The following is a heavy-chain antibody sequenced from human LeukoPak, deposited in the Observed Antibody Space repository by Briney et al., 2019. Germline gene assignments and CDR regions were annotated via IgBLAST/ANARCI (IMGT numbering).Heavy chain of an antibody. CDR1: GYTFTSYD. CDR3: ARDIVVVPAAIGANQKYYYYYGMDV. V-gene: IGHV1-8*01. CDR2: MNPNSGNT. D-gene: IGHD2-2*01. Sequence: ASVKVSCKASGYTFTSYDINWVRQATGQGLEWMGWMNPNSGNTGYAQKFQGRVTMTRNTSISTAYMELSSLRSEDTAVYYCARDIVVVPAAIGANQKYYYYYGMDVWGQGTTVTVSS. J-gene: IGHJ6*02.